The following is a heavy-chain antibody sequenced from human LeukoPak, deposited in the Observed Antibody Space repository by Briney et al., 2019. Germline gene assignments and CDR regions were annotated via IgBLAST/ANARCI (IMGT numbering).Heavy chain of an antibody. CDR2: IYYSGST. Sequence: SETLSLTCTVSGGSVSSGSYYWSWIRQPPGKGLEWIGYIYYSGSTNYNPSLKSRVTISVDTSKNQFSLKLSSVTAADTAVYYCARDSVYYDILTGYQHIYYFDLWGQGTLVTVSS. D-gene: IGHD3-9*01. V-gene: IGHV4-61*01. CDR3: ARDSVYYDILTGYQHIYYFDL. CDR1: GGSVSSGSYY. J-gene: IGHJ4*02.